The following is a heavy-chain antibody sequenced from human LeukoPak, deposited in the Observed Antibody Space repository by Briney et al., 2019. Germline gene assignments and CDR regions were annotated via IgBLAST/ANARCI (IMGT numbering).Heavy chain of an antibody. J-gene: IGHJ5*02. Sequence: SQTLSLTCTVSGGSISSGGYYWSWIRQHPGKGLEWIGYIYYSGSTYYNPSLKSRITISVDTSNNPFSLKLSSVTAADPAVSYCARAIFKGTNWFDPWGQGTLVTVSS. V-gene: IGHV4-31*03. CDR2: IYYSGST. CDR1: GGSISSGGYY. D-gene: IGHD2-15*01. CDR3: ARAIFKGTNWFDP.